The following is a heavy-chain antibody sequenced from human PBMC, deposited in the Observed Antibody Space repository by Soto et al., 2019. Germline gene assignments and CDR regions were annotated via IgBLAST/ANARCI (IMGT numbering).Heavy chain of an antibody. CDR2: THHTGSI. Sequence: SETLSLTCAVSGGSISTNNWWHWIRQPPGKDLEWIGETHHTGSINYTPSLKSRVTMSIDESKNQFSLRLTSVTAADTAVYYCARERGAGTYQGFDYWGQGTLVTVSS. CDR1: GGSISTNNW. V-gene: IGHV4-4*02. D-gene: IGHD1-26*01. CDR3: ARERGAGTYQGFDY. J-gene: IGHJ4*02.